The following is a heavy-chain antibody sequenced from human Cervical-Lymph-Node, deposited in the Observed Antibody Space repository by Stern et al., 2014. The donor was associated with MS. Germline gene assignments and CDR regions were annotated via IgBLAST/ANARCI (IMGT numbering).Heavy chain of an antibody. Sequence: VQLVESGAEVKKPGSSVKVSCKASGGTFSTQAINWVRQAPGQGLEWVGGIIPIFGTPNYAQKGQDRVTITADDSASTAYMDLSSLRSEDTAVYYCATPSTVTVGGMDVWGQGTTVTVSS. CDR2: IIPIFGTP. CDR1: GGTFSTQA. V-gene: IGHV1-69*01. CDR3: ATPSTVTVGGMDV. J-gene: IGHJ6*02. D-gene: IGHD4-17*01.